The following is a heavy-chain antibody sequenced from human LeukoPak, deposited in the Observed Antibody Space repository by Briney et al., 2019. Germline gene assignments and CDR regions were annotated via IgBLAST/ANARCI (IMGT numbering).Heavy chain of an antibody. V-gene: IGHV3-48*01. CDR3: ARAHYYYDSSGRGTRDY. D-gene: IGHD3-22*01. J-gene: IGHJ4*02. Sequence: GGSLRLSCAASGFTFSDYSMNWVRQAPGKGLEWVSYISFSSSTKYYADSVKGRFTISIDNAKNSLYLQMNSLRAEDTAVYYCARAHYYYDSSGRGTRDYWGQGALVTVSS. CDR1: GFTFSDYS. CDR2: ISFSSSTK.